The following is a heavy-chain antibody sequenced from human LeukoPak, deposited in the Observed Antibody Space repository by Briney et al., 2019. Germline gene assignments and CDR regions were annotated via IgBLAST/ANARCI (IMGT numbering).Heavy chain of an antibody. V-gene: IGHV1-2*02. CDR2: INPNSGGT. CDR3: ARGMGVLVPAATWFDP. CDR1: GYTFIAYY. D-gene: IGHD2-2*01. J-gene: IGHJ5*02. Sequence: GASVKVSCKASGYTFIAYYMHWVRQAPGQGLEWMGWINPNSGGTNYAQKFQGRVTMTRDTSISTAYMGLSRLRSDDTAVYYCARGMGVLVPAATWFDPWGQGTLVTVSS.